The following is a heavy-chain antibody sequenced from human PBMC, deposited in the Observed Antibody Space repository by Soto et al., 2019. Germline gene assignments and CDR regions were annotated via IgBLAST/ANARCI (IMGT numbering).Heavy chain of an antibody. CDR3: VRATYFSDSSGYTRCFDY. J-gene: IGHJ4*02. Sequence: GASVKVSCKASGYTFTSYGISWVRQAPGQGLEWMGWISAYNGNTNYAQKLQGRVTMTTDTSTSTAYMELRSLRSDDTAVYYCVRATYFSDSSGYTRCFDYWGQGTRVTVSS. V-gene: IGHV1-18*04. CDR2: ISAYNGNT. D-gene: IGHD3-22*01. CDR1: GYTFTSYG.